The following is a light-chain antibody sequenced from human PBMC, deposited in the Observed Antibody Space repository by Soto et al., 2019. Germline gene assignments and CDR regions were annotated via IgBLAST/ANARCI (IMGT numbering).Light chain of an antibody. Sequence: QLVLTQSPSASASLGASVKLTCTLSSWHSSYAIAWHQKQPGKGPRYLMDLNHDGSHTKGDGIPDRFSGSSSGADRYLIISSLQSEDEADYYCQTWGTGFQFFGGGTKVTVL. J-gene: IGLJ2*01. CDR3: QTWGTGFQF. CDR2: LNHDGSH. CDR1: SWHSSYA. V-gene: IGLV4-69*01.